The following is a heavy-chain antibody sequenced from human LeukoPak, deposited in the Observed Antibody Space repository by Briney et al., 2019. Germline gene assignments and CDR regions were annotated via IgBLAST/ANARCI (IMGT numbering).Heavy chain of an antibody. CDR3: ARDIRLYGEYYYYGMDV. CDR2: ISYDGSNK. CDR1: GFTFSSYA. V-gene: IGHV3-30-3*01. Sequence: GGSLRLSCAASGFTFSSYAMHWVRQAPGKGLEWVAVISYDGSNKYYADSVKGRFTISRDNSKNTLYLQMNSLRAEDTAVYYCARDIRLYGEYYYYGMDVWGQGTAVTVSS. J-gene: IGHJ6*02. D-gene: IGHD3-16*01.